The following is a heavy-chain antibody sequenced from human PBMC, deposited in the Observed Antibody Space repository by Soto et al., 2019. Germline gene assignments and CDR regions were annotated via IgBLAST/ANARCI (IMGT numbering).Heavy chain of an antibody. CDR3: AKGLVGYVFGVQDYYFGMDV. D-gene: IGHD1-26*01. V-gene: IGHV3-30*18. CDR1: GFKFCTYG. CDR2: ISYDGNNK. J-gene: IGHJ6*02. Sequence: VQLVESGGGVVQPGRSLRHSCGASGFKFCTYGMHWVRQAPGKGLEWVAVISYDGNNKDYADSVKGRFTISRDNSKNTSYLQMNSLRAEDTAVYYCAKGLVGYVFGVQDYYFGMDVWAQGTTVAVSS.